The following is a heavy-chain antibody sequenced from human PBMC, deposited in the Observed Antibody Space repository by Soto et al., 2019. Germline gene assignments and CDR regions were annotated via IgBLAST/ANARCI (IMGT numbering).Heavy chain of an antibody. V-gene: IGHV3-30-3*01. CDR2: ISYDVSNK. J-gene: IGHJ4*02. Sequence: GGSMRLSCAASGFTFSSYAMHWVRLAPGKGLEWVAVISYDVSNKYYADTVKGRFTITRDNYKNTMYLQMNSLRAEDTDMYYSARDPHYYESSGPIRYWGKGTMITVSS. D-gene: IGHD3-22*01. CDR1: GFTFSSYA. CDR3: ARDPHYYESSGPIRY.